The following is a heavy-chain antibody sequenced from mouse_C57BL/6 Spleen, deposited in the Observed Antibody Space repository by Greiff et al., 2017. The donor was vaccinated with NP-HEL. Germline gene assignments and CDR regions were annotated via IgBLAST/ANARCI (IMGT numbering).Heavy chain of an antibody. V-gene: IGHV1-64*01. J-gene: IGHJ4*01. CDR2: IHPNSGST. Sequence: VQLQQPGAELVKPGASVKLSCKASGYTFTSYWMHWVKQRPGQGLEWIGMIHPNSGSTNYNEKFKSKATLTVDKSSSTAYMQLSSLTSEDSAVYYCARSGGITTVVDAMDYWGQGTSVTVSS. CDR1: GYTFTSYW. D-gene: IGHD1-1*01. CDR3: ARSGGITTVVDAMDY.